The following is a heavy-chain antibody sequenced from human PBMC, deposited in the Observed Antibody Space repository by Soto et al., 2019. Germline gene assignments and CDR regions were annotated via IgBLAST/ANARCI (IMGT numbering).Heavy chain of an antibody. Sequence: PGGSLRLSCAASGFTFSSYEMNWVRQAPGKGLEWVSYISSSGSTIYYADSVKGRFTISRDNAKNSLYLQMNSLRAEDTAVYYCARDHKGGYYYYGMDVWGQGTTVTGS. CDR1: GFTFSSYE. J-gene: IGHJ6*02. CDR3: ARDHKGGYYYYGMDV. CDR2: ISSSGSTI. V-gene: IGHV3-48*03.